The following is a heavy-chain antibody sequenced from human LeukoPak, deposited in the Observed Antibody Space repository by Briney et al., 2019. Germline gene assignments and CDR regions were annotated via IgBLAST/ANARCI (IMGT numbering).Heavy chain of an antibody. D-gene: IGHD2-15*01. CDR2: VYYSGGT. CDR1: GGSMNSSPYY. V-gene: IGHV4-39*01. J-gene: IGHJ3*02. CDR3: ARRPPWWQDPAMTFEN. Sequence: SETLSLTCTVSGGSMNSSPYYWGWIRQPPGKGLEWIGLVYYSGGTSYNPSLKSRVTMSVDTSKNQFSLKLRSVTAADTAVYYCARRPPWWQDPAMTFENWGQGTMVTVSS.